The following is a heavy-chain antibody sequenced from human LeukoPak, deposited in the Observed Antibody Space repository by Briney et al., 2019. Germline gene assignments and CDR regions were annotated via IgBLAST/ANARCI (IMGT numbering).Heavy chain of an antibody. Sequence: GGSPRLSCAASGFTFRSYSMNWVLQAPGKGLEWVSSISTSSSYIYYADSVKGRFTISRDNAKNLLYLQMNSLRAEDTAVYHCARDRSTNSYAEYFFDYWGQGTLVTVSS. CDR1: GFTFRSYS. CDR3: ARDRSTNSYAEYFFDY. CDR2: ISTSSSYI. D-gene: IGHD3-16*01. J-gene: IGHJ4*02. V-gene: IGHV3-21*01.